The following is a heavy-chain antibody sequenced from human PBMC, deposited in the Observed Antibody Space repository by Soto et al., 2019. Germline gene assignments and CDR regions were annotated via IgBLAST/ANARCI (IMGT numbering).Heavy chain of an antibody. D-gene: IGHD5-12*01. CDR2: LSRGGGST. CDR1: GFTFSSHG. CDR3: ARDGQYRTDGFDI. J-gene: IGHJ3*02. V-gene: IGHV3-23*01. Sequence: EAQLLESGGGSVQPGGSLRLSCAASGFTFSSHGMSWIRQAPGKGLEWISGLSRGGGSTYYVYSVKGRFTISRDNAKNTLDLIMKSLRVEDTALYYCARDGQYRTDGFDIWGQGTMVTVSS.